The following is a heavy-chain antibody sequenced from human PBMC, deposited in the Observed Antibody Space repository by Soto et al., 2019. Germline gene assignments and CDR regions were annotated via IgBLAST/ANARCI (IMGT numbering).Heavy chain of an antibody. D-gene: IGHD5-18*01. CDR3: ARAMDTAMASKDNWFDP. CDR2: ISYDENNR. J-gene: IGHJ5*02. CDR1: GFTFRSYA. Sequence: GGSLRLSCAASGFTFRSYAMHWVRQAPGKGLEWVAVISYDENNRYYTDSVKGRFTISRDNSKNTLYLQVNSLRAEDTAVYYCARAMDTAMASKDNWFDPWGQGTLGTVSS. V-gene: IGHV3-30-3*01.